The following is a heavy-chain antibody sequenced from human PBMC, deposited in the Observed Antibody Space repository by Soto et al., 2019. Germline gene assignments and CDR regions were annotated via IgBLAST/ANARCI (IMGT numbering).Heavy chain of an antibody. CDR3: VRASGYSNSRYNGMAV. Sequence: QVQLVESGGGLVKPGGSLSLSCAASGFIFGDYHMSWIRQAPGKGLEWVSYIISSGTSIYYADPVKGRFTVARDNAKHSLYLPTNSLRLEDTAGYYWVRASGYSNSRYNGMAVWGQGATVSVSS. CDR2: IISSGTSI. D-gene: IGHD5-18*01. J-gene: IGHJ6*02. CDR1: GFIFGDYH. V-gene: IGHV3-11*01.